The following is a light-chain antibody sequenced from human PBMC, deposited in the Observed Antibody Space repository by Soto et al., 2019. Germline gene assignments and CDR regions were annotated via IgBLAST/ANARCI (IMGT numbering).Light chain of an antibody. CDR1: RRDVGAYNF. CDR2: DIG. Sequence: QSVLTQPASVSGSPGQSVTISCTGIRRDVGAYNFVSWYQQHPGRAPKLIIYDIGDRPSGVSSRFSGSRSGSTASLTISGLQAEDEADYYCSSYTTINNLWVFGGGTKVTVL. V-gene: IGLV2-14*03. J-gene: IGLJ3*02. CDR3: SSYTTINNLWV.